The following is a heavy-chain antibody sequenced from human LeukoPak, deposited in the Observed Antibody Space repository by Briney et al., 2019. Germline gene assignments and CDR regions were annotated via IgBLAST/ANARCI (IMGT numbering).Heavy chain of an antibody. CDR3: ASHYGGNWNLLPDAFDI. CDR1: GGTFSSYA. Sequence: ASVKVSCKASGGTFSSYAISWVRQAPGQGLEWMGGIIPIFGTANYAQKFQGRVTITTDESTSTAYMELSSLRSKDTAVYYCASHYGGNWNLLPDAFDIWGQGTMVTVSS. J-gene: IGHJ3*02. CDR2: IIPIFGTA. V-gene: IGHV1-69*05. D-gene: IGHD4-23*01.